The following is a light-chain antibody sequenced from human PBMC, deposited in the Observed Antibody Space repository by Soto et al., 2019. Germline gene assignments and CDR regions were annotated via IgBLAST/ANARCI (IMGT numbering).Light chain of an antibody. CDR2: GAS. CDR3: RLYGSTPPFT. J-gene: IGKJ3*01. CDR1: QSISNYY. V-gene: IGKV3-20*01. Sequence: EIVLTQSPCTLSLSPGDRATLSCRASQSISNYYLACYQQQPGPAPRLLISGASMRATGIPDRLSGSWSGTDFTLTISRMEPEDYAVYYCRLYGSTPPFTFGHGTKVDIK.